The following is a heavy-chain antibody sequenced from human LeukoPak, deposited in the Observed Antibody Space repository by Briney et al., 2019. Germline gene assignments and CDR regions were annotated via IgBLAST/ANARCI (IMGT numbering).Heavy chain of an antibody. CDR2: MNPNSGNT. D-gene: IGHD3-3*01. CDR3: ARGGDFWSGYVDAYFDY. J-gene: IGHJ4*02. V-gene: IGHV1-8*03. Sequence: ASVKVSCKASGYTFTSYDINWVRQATGQGLEWMGWMNPNSGNTGYAQKFQGRVTITRNTSISTAYMELSSLRSEDTAVYYCARGGDFWSGYVDAYFDYWGQGTLVTVSS. CDR1: GYTFTSYD.